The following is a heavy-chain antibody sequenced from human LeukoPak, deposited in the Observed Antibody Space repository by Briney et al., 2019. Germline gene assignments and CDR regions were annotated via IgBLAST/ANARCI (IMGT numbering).Heavy chain of an antibody. J-gene: IGHJ5*02. CDR1: GFTVSSNY. V-gene: IGHV3-53*01. Sequence: GGSLRLSCAASGFTVSSNYMSWVRQAPGKGLEWVSVIYSGGSTYYADSVKGRFTISRDNSKNTLYLQMNSLRAEDTAVYYCARGIAAAASEDRFDPWGQGTLVTVSS. CDR3: ARGIAAAASEDRFDP. D-gene: IGHD6-13*01. CDR2: IYSGGST.